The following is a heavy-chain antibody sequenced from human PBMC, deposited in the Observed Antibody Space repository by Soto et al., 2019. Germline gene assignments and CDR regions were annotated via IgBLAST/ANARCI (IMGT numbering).Heavy chain of an antibody. J-gene: IGHJ5*02. CDR2: IYYSGST. Sequence: ASETLSLTCTVSGGSISSYYWSWIRQPPGKGLEWIGYIYYSGSTNYNPSLKSRVTISVDTSKNQFSLKLSSVTAADTAVYYCARGSYCSSTSCYEDWFDPWGQGTLVTVSS. D-gene: IGHD2-2*01. CDR3: ARGSYCSSTSCYEDWFDP. V-gene: IGHV4-59*01. CDR1: GGSISSYY.